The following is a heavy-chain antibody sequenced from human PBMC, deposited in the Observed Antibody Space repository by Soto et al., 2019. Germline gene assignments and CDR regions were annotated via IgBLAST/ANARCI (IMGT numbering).Heavy chain of an antibody. V-gene: IGHV3-30-3*01. CDR3: ARVASHYYYGMDV. J-gene: IGHJ6*02. CDR2: ISYDGSNK. Sequence: SLRLSCAASGFTFSSYAMHWVRQAPGKGLEWVAVISYDGSNKYYADSVKGRFTISRVNSKNTLYLQMNSLRAEDTAVYYCARVASHYYYGMDVWGQGTTVTV. CDR1: GFTFSSYA.